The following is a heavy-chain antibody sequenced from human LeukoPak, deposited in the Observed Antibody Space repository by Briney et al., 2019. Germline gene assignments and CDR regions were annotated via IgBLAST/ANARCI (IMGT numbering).Heavy chain of an antibody. V-gene: IGHV4-34*01. CDR1: GGSFSGYY. CDR3: ARIRDSSGYGY. CDR2: INHSGST. D-gene: IGHD3-22*01. Sequence: SETLSLTCAVYGGSFSGYYWSWIRQPPGKGLEWIGEINHSGSTNYNPSLKSRVTISVDTSKNQFSLKLSSVTAADTAVYYCARIRDSSGYGYWGQGTLVTVSS. J-gene: IGHJ4*02.